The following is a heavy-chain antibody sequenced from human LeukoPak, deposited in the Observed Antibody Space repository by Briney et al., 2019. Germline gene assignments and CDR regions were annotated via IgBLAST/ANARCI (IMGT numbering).Heavy chain of an antibody. CDR3: AKDSVEYSSPRHPPD. D-gene: IGHD6-6*01. J-gene: IGHJ4*02. CDR2: IRYDGSNK. V-gene: IGHV3-30*02. CDR1: GFTFSSYG. Sequence: GGSLRLSCAASGFTFSSYGMHWVRQAPGKGLEWVAFIRYDGSNKYYADSVKGRFTISRDNSKNTLYLQMNSLRAEDTAVYYCAKDSVEYSSPRHPPDWGQGTLVTVSS.